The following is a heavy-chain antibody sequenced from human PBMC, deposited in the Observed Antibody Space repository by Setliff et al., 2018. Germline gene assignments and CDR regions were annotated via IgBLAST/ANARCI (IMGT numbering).Heavy chain of an antibody. CDR2: IIPMFGTP. CDR3: ARSPAVLGIVYLDP. V-gene: IGHV1-69*05. J-gene: IGHJ5*02. CDR1: GDSFSNYA. D-gene: IGHD2-15*01. Sequence: SVKVSCKASGDSFSNYAISGVRQAPGQGLEWMGGIIPMFGTPAYTQKFQDRVTITTDESTSTAYMELNSLTSEDTAVYYCARSPAVLGIVYLDPWGQGTLVTVSS.